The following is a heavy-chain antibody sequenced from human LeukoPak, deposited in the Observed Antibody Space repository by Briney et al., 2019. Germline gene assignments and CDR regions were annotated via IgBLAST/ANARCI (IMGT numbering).Heavy chain of an antibody. CDR2: IYYSGST. D-gene: IGHD5-24*01. V-gene: IGHV4-59*08. CDR1: GGSISSYY. J-gene: IGHJ3*02. Sequence: SETLSLTCTVSGGSISSYYWSWLRQPPEKGLEWIGYIYYSGSTSYNPSLKTRVTILVDTSKNQFSLKLSSVTAADTAVYYCARHERDASLDHTFDIWGQGTMVTVSS. CDR3: ARHERDASLDHTFDI.